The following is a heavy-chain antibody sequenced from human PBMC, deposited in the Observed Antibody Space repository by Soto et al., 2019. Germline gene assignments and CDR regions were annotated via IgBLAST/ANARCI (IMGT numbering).Heavy chain of an antibody. D-gene: IGHD2-15*01. CDR1: GGTFSSYT. Sequence: ASVKVSCKASGGTFSSYTISWVRQAPGQGLEWMGRIIPILGIANYAQKFQGRVTITADKSTSTAYMELSSLRSEDTAVYYCARDRWVCSGGSCYSPPYYYYYMDVWGKGTTVTVSS. J-gene: IGHJ6*03. CDR3: ARDRWVCSGGSCYSPPYYYYYMDV. CDR2: IIPILGIA. V-gene: IGHV1-69*02.